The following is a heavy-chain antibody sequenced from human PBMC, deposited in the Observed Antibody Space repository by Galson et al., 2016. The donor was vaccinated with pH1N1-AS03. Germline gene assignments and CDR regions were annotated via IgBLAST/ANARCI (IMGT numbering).Heavy chain of an antibody. CDR1: GFTFRVYT. D-gene: IGHD4/OR15-4a*01. V-gene: IGHV3-74*03. CDR2: IDSGATTI. Sequence: SLRLSCAASGFTFRVYTMHWVRHVPGKGLVWVSRIDSGATTITYVDSVKGRFTISRDNGRNTLDLQMTDLRADDTALYYCARSTEGAFDYWGQGILVTVSS. J-gene: IGHJ4*02. CDR3: ARSTEGAFDY.